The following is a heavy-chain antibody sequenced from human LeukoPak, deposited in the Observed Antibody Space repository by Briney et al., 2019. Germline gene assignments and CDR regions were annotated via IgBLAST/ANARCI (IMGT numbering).Heavy chain of an antibody. J-gene: IGHJ3*02. CDR2: IRSKAYGGTT. CDR3: TRVGGYSYGPGAFDI. V-gene: IGHV3-49*04. D-gene: IGHD5-18*01. CDR1: GFTFGDYA. Sequence: GGSLRLSCTASGFTFGDYAMSWVRQAPGKGLEWVGFIRSKAYGGTTEYAASVKGRFTISRDDSKSIAYLQMNSLKTEDTAVYYCTRVGGYSYGPGAFDIWGQGTVVTVSS.